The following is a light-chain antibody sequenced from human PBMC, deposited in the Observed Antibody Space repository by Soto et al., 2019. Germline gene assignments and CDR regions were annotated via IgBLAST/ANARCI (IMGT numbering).Light chain of an antibody. J-gene: IGLJ1*01. V-gene: IGLV2-18*02. CDR1: SSDVGSYDY. CDR3: CSFTSITTYV. CDR2: NVN. Sequence: QSVLIQPPSVSGSPGQSVTISCTGTSSDVGSYDYVSWYQQHPGTVPKPMIYNVNTQPSGVPDRFSGSKSGNTASMTISGLQAEDEADYYCCSFTSITTYVFGTGTKVTVL.